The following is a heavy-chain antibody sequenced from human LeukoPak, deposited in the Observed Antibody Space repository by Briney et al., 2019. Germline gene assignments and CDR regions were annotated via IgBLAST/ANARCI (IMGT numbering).Heavy chain of an antibody. J-gene: IGHJ4*02. CDR2: VYSGGTT. CDR3: AKDSLYSSGWRTGSLFDY. Sequence: PGGSLRLSCAASGFTVSTNYMSWVRQAPGKGLEWVSLVYSGGTTYHADSVKGRFTISRDDSKNTVYLQMNSLRAEDTAVYYCAKDSLYSSGWRTGSLFDYWGQGTLVTVSS. V-gene: IGHV3-66*01. D-gene: IGHD6-19*01. CDR1: GFTVSTNY.